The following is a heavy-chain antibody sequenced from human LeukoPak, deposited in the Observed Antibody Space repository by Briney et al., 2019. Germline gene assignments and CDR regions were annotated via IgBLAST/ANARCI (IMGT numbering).Heavy chain of an antibody. J-gene: IGHJ4*02. CDR2: ISSSSSTI. CDR3: ARVRYRLVDY. Sequence: PGRSPRLSCAASGFTFRTYGMHWVRQAPGKGLEWVSYISSSSSTIYYADSVKGRFTISRDNAKNSLYLQMNSLRAEDTAVYYCARVRYRLVDYWGQGTLVTVSS. CDR1: GFTFRTYG. D-gene: IGHD4-17*01. V-gene: IGHV3-48*04.